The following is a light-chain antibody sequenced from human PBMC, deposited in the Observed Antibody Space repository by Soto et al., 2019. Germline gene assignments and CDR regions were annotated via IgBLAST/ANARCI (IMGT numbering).Light chain of an antibody. Sequence: QSVLTQPASVSGSPGQSITISCTGTSSDVGSYNLVSWYQHHPGKAPKLMIYEGSKRPSGVSNRFSGSKSGNTASLTISGLQAEDEADYYCCSYATSTTWVFGGGTQLTVL. CDR1: SSDVGSYNL. CDR3: CSYATSTTWV. J-gene: IGLJ3*02. V-gene: IGLV2-23*01. CDR2: EGS.